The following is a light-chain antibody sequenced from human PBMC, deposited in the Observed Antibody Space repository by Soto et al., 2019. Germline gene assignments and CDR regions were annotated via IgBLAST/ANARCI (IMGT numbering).Light chain of an antibody. Sequence: DLQMTQSPSSVSASVGDRVTITCRASLDISTWLAWYQQKPGKAPNLLVHSASTLHSGVPSRFSGSGSGTDFTLTISGLQPEDFATYYCQQANSFPITFGQGTRLEIK. CDR1: LDISTW. CDR2: SAS. CDR3: QQANSFPIT. J-gene: IGKJ5*01. V-gene: IGKV1D-12*01.